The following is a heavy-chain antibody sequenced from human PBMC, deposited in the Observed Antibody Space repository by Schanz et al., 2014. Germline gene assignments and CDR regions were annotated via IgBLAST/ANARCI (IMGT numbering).Heavy chain of an antibody. CDR1: GFTFSDAW. J-gene: IGHJ4*02. D-gene: IGHD3-10*01. V-gene: IGHV3-11*01. Sequence: VQLVESGGGLVKPGGFLRLSCAASGFTFSDAWMSWVRQAPGKGLEWISYITYNGGTIYYADSVKGRFTISRDNAKNSLYLEMNSLRAEDTAVYYCARIGGSVFDYWAQGTLVTVSS. CDR3: ARIGGSVFDY. CDR2: ITYNGGTI.